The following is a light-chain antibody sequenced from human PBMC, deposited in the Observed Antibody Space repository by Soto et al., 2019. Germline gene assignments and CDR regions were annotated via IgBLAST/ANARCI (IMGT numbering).Light chain of an antibody. V-gene: IGKV1-39*01. Sequence: DIQMTQSPSSLSASVGDSVTITCRASQAINSFVNWYQQKPGKAPKLLIYGASNLQSGVPSRFSGSGAATEFSLTISRLQSEDFATYYCQQSYSTPRALTFGGGTKVDIK. CDR3: QQSYSTPRALT. CDR1: QAINSF. CDR2: GAS. J-gene: IGKJ4*01.